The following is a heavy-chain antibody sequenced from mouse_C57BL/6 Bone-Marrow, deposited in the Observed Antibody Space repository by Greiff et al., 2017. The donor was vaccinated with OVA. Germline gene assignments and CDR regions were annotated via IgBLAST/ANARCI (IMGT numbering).Heavy chain of an antibody. V-gene: IGHV7-3*01. J-gene: IGHJ4*01. CDR1: GFTFTDYY. D-gene: IGHD2-12*01. CDR3: ARYHYYNPLDY. CDR2: IRNKANGYTT. Sequence: EVQLQESGGGLVQPGGSLSLSCAASGFTFTDYYMSWVRQPPWKALEWLGFIRNKANGYTTEYSASVKGRFTISRDNSQSILYLRINALRAENSSTYYWARYHYYNPLDYWGQGTSVTVSS.